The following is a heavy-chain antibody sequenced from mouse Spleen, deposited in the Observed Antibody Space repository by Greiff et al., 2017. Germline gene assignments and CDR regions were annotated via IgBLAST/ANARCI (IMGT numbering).Heavy chain of an antibody. J-gene: IGHJ4*01. CDR3: ARDAMVDSYYYAMDY. Sequence: EVKLVESGGGLVQSGRSLRLSCATSGFTFSDFYMEWVRQAPGKGLEWIAASRNKANDYTTEYSASVKGRFIVSRDTSQSILYLQMNALRAENTAIYYCARDAMVDSYYYAMDYWGQGTSVTVSS. CDR2: SRNKANDYTT. D-gene: IGHD1-1*02. V-gene: IGHV7-1*01. CDR1: GFTFSDFY.